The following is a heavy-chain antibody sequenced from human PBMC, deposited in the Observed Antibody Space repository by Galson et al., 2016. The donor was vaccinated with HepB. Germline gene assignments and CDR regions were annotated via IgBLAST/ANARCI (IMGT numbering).Heavy chain of an antibody. CDR3: ARVPRTTVTSFSYFDH. CDR1: GFTFSYYW. CDR2: INTDGSIT. V-gene: IGHV3-74*01. D-gene: IGHD4-17*01. Sequence: SLRLSCAASGFTFSYYWMHWVRQAPGKGLVWVSRINTDGSITNYADSVKGRFTISRDNAKNTLYLQMNSLRAEDTAVYYCARVPRTTVTSFSYFDHWGQGSLVTVSS. J-gene: IGHJ4*02.